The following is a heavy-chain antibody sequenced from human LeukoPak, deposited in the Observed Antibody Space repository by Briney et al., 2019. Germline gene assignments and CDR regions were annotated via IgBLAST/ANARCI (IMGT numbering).Heavy chain of an antibody. J-gene: IGHJ4*02. CDR3: ARAFYGSGSYGYFDY. Sequence: GGSLRLSCAASGFTFNTYSMNWVRQAPGKGLEWLSYISRGSNNIYYADSVKGRFTISRDNAKNSLYLQMNSLRAEDTAVYYCARAFYGSGSYGYFDYWGQGTLVTVSS. CDR1: GFTFNTYS. V-gene: IGHV3-48*04. D-gene: IGHD3-10*01. CDR2: ISRGSNNI.